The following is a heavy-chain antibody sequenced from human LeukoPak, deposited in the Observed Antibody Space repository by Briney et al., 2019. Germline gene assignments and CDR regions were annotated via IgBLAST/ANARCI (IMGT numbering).Heavy chain of an antibody. CDR1: GYTFTSYG. D-gene: IGHD1-14*01. Sequence: ASVKVSCKASGYTFTSYGISWVRQAPGQGLEWMGWISAYNGNTNYARKLQGRVTMTTDTSTSTAYMELRSLRSDDTAVYYCARDAETEDYYYYGMDVWGQGTTVTVSS. V-gene: IGHV1-18*01. CDR2: ISAYNGNT. J-gene: IGHJ6*02. CDR3: ARDAETEDYYYYGMDV.